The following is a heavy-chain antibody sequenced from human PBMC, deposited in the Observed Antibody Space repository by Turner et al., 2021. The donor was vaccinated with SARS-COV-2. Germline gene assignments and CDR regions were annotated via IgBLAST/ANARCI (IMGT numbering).Heavy chain of an antibody. CDR1: GFTFISYA. J-gene: IGHJ4*02. V-gene: IGHV3-23*01. D-gene: IGHD6-13*01. Sequence: EVQLLESGGSLVQPGGSLRLPCAASGFTFISYAMSWVRQAPGEGLGRVSAISGSGGSTYYADSVKGRFTISRDNSKNTLYLQMNSLRAEDTAVYYCAKDLVRIAAAGLDYWGQGTLVTVSS. CDR3: AKDLVRIAAAGLDY. CDR2: ISGSGGST.